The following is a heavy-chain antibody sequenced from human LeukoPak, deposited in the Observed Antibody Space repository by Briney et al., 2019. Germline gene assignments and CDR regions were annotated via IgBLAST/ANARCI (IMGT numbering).Heavy chain of an antibody. J-gene: IGHJ4*02. CDR3: ARKIAARVLDFDY. D-gene: IGHD6-6*01. V-gene: IGHV4-59*04. CDR1: GDSISGYY. CDR2: IYYSGST. Sequence: PSETLSLTCTVSGDSISGYYWSWIRQPPGKGLEWIGYIYYSGSTYYNPSLKSRVTISVDTSKNQFSLKLSSVTAADTAVYYCARKIAARVLDFDYWGQGTLVTVSS.